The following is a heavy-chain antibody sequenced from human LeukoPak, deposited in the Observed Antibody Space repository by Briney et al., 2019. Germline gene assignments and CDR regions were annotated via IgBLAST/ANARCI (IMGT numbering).Heavy chain of an antibody. V-gene: IGHV3-7*01. CDR3: ARASSERYFVFSDY. J-gene: IGHJ4*02. CDR2: IKQDASEK. CDR1: GFTFTSYW. D-gene: IGHD1-1*01. Sequence: PGGSLRLSCAASGFTFTSYWMHWVRQAPGKGLEWVANIKQDASEKYYVDSVKGRFTISRDNAKNSLYLHMNSLRVEDTAVYYCARASSERYFVFSDYWGEGILVTVFS.